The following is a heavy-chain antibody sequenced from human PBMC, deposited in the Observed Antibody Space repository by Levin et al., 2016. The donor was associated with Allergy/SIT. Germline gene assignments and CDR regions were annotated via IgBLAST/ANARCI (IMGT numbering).Heavy chain of an antibody. CDR1: GGSISSGGYY. J-gene: IGHJ4*02. CDR3: ARVPTYSSSWYY. V-gene: IGHV4-31*03. CDR2: IYYSGST. D-gene: IGHD6-13*01. Sequence: SETLSLTCTVSGGSISSGGYYWSWIRQHPGKGLEWIGYIYYSGSTYYNPSLKSRVTISVDTSKNQFSLKLSSVTAADTAVYYCARVPTYSSSWYYWGQGTLVTVSS.